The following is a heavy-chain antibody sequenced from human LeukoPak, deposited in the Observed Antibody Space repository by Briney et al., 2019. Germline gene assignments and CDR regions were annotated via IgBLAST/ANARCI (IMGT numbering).Heavy chain of an antibody. CDR3: ARDTGSDGDY. CDR2: ISSSSSYI. D-gene: IGHD3-10*01. V-gene: IGHV3-21*01. CDR1: GFTFSSYS. J-gene: IGHJ4*02. Sequence: PGGSLRLSCAASGFTFSSYSMSWVRQAPGKGLEWVSSISSSSSYIYYADPVKGRFTISRDNAKNSLYLQMNSLRAEGTAVYYCARDTGSDGDYWGQGTLVTVSS.